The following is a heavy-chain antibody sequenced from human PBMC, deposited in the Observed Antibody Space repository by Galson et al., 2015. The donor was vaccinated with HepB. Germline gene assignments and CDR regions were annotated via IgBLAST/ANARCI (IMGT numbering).Heavy chain of an antibody. CDR3: AREFVQLRSGYLIYYGMDV. CDR2: ISRTGSTV. J-gene: IGHJ6*02. Sequence: SLRLSCAAYGFSLSTYSMNWVRQAPGKGLEWVSYISRTGSTVFHADSVKGRFTSSRDNAKNSLYLQMSSRRDEDTAVYYCAREFVQLRSGYLIYYGMDVWGQGSTVTVSS. D-gene: IGHD3-3*01. CDR1: GFSLSTYS. V-gene: IGHV3-48*02.